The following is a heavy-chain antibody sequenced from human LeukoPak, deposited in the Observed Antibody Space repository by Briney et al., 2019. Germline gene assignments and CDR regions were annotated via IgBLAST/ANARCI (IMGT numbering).Heavy chain of an antibody. CDR3: ARDNWNDGFDY. CDR2: ISGSGNTI. CDR1: GFTFDDYA. V-gene: IGHV3-48*03. J-gene: IGHJ4*02. D-gene: IGHD1-20*01. Sequence: GGSLRLSCAASGFTFDDYAMHWVRQAPGKGLEWVACISGSGNTIHYADSVKGRFTISRDNAESSLYLQMKNLRAEDTAIYYCARDNWNDGFDYWGQGTLVTVSS.